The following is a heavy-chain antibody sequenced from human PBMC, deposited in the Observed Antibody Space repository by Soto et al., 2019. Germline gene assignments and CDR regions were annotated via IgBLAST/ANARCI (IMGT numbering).Heavy chain of an antibody. V-gene: IGHV1-18*01. CDR2: ISAYNGNT. CDR1: GYTFTSYG. Sequence: WASVKGSCKASGYTFTSYGISWVRQAPGQGLEWMGWISAYNGNTNYAQKLQGRVTMTTDTSTSTAYMELRSLRSDDTAVYYCARDHGGYDSNYYGMDVWGQGTTVTVSS. CDR3: ARDHGGYDSNYYGMDV. J-gene: IGHJ6*02. D-gene: IGHD5-12*01.